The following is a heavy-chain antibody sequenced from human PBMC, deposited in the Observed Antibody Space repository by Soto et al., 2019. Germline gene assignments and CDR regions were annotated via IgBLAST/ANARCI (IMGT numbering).Heavy chain of an antibody. CDR1: GYTFTTYG. CDR2: INAYNGNT. D-gene: IGHD6-19*01. CDR3: ARDPVAGTYFDY. Sequence: QVQLVQSGAEVKEPGASVKVSCKASGYTFTTYGISWVRQAPGQGLEWMGWINAYNGNTNYAQNLQGRVTMTTDTSTSTTYMGLRSLRSDDTAVYYCARDPVAGTYFDYWGQVTLVTVSS. V-gene: IGHV1-18*01. J-gene: IGHJ4*02.